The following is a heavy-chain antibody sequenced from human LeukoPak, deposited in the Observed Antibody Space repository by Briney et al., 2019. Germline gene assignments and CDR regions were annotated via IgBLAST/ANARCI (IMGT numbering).Heavy chain of an antibody. J-gene: IGHJ4*02. CDR1: GGSFSGYY. D-gene: IGHD3-22*01. Sequence: SETLSLTCAVYGGSFSGYYWSWIRQPPGKGLEWIGEINHSGSTNYNPSLKSRVTISVDRSKNQFSLKLSSVTAADTAVYYCARADYDSSGYYFVDYWGQGTLVTVSS. V-gene: IGHV4-34*01. CDR3: ARADYDSSGYYFVDY. CDR2: INHSGST.